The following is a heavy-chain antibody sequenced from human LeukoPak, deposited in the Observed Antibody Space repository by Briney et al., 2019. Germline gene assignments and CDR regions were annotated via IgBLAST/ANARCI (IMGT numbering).Heavy chain of an antibody. CDR1: GFPFSTYA. CDR3: VRSLDY. J-gene: IGHJ4*02. Sequence: GGSLRLSCAASGFPFSTYAMNWVRQAPGKGLEWVSVITGSGGFTQYADSVRGRFTISRDNSKNTVYLQMNSLRVEDTALYYCVRSLDYWGQGTLVTVSS. CDR2: ITGSGGFT. V-gene: IGHV3-23*01.